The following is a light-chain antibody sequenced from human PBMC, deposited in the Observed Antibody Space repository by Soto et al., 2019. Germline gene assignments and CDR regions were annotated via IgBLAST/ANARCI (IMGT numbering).Light chain of an antibody. CDR1: QSVSSSF. Sequence: EIVLTQSPGTLSLSPGERATLSCRASQSVSSSFLAWYQQKPGRAPRLLIYGASSRATGIPDRFSGSGSGTDFTLTISRLEPEDFAVYYCQQYGSTPITFGQGTRLEIK. CDR2: GAS. J-gene: IGKJ5*01. CDR3: QQYGSTPIT. V-gene: IGKV3-20*01.